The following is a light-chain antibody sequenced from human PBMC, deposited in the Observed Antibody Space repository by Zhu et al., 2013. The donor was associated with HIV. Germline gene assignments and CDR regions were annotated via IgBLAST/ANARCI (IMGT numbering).Light chain of an antibody. CDR3: QQYGSSYS. Sequence: EIVLTQSPGTLSLSPGERATLSCRTSQSLTSSLLAWYQQKPGQAPRLLIYNTSRRPGGIPDRFSGSGSGTDFTLTVSRLEPEDFAVYYCQQYGSSYSFGQGTKLEIK. J-gene: IGKJ2*03. CDR2: NTS. V-gene: IGKV3-20*01. CDR1: QSLTSSL.